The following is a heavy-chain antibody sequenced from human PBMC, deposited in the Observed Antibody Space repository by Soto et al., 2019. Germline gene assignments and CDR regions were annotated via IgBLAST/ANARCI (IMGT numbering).Heavy chain of an antibody. CDR1: GGSISSGGYS. CDR2: IYHSGST. J-gene: IGHJ6*02. Sequence: PSETLSLTCAVSGGSISSGGYSWSWIRQPPGKGLEWIGYIYHSGSTYYNPSLKSRVTISVDRSKNQFSLKLSSVTAADTAVYYCARSGYYHNSGMDVWGQGTTVTVSS. V-gene: IGHV4-30-2*01. CDR3: ARSGYYHNSGMDV. D-gene: IGHD3-22*01.